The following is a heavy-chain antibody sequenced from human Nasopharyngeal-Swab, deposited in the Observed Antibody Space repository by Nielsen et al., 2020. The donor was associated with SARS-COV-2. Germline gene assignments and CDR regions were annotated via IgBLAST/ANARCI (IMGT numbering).Heavy chain of an antibody. CDR1: GITFSNYA. CDR3: AKDPSYSYDWFDP. J-gene: IGHJ5*02. V-gene: IGHV3-23*01. CDR2: IFGSGSNT. Sequence: GESLKTPCAASGITFSNYAMNWVRQAPGKGLEWVSTIFGSGSNTYYADSVKGRFTISRDNSKNTLYLQMNSLRAEDTAVYYCAKDPSYSYDWFDPWGQGTLVTVSS. D-gene: IGHD1-26*01.